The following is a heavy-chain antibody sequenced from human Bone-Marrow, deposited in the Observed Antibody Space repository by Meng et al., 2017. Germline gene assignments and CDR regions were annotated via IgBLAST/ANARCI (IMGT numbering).Heavy chain of an antibody. J-gene: IGHJ4*02. D-gene: IGHD5-18*01. CDR1: GGTFSDYY. Sequence: QVQLQQWGAGQLKPSETLSLTCAVYGGTFSDYYWSWIRQPPGKGLEWIGEINHSGGTKYTPSLESRVTISIDTSKNQFSLKLSSVTAADTAIYYCARQGDTAMATFDYWGQGTLVTVSS. CDR2: INHSGGT. V-gene: IGHV4-34*01. CDR3: ARQGDTAMATFDY.